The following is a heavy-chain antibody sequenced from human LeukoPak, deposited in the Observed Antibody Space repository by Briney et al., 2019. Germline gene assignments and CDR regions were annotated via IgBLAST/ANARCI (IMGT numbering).Heavy chain of an antibody. J-gene: IGHJ4*02. CDR2: IKQDGREK. D-gene: IGHD3-9*01. CDR1: GFTFSSYW. V-gene: IGHV3-7*03. Sequence: GGSLRLSCAASGFTFSSYWMSWVGQAPGKGVEWGANIKQDGREKYYVDSVTRRFTISRDNAKNSLYLQMNSLRAEDTAVYYCARTLYYDILTGYSPTPYYFDYWGQGTLVTVSS. CDR3: ARTLYYDILTGYSPTPYYFDY.